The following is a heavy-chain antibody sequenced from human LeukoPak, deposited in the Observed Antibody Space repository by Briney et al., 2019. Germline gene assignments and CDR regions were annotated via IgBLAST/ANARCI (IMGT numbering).Heavy chain of an antibody. J-gene: IGHJ4*02. CDR2: MYHSGNT. V-gene: IGHV4-38-2*02. Sequence: SQTLSLTCSVSGYSISTGYYWGWIRQPPGKGLEWIGSMYHSGNTNYNPSLKSRVTMSVDTSKNQFSLKLSSVTAADTAVYYCAREDRVVGYSPDYWGQGALVTVSS. CDR3: AREDRVVGYSPDY. CDR1: GYSISTGYY. D-gene: IGHD6-13*01.